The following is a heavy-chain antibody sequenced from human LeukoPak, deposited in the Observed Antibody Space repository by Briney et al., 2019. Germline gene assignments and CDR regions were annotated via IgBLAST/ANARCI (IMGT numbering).Heavy chain of an antibody. Sequence: PGGSLRLSCAASGFTFSNYAMSWVRQAPGKGLEWVSSINPSSGSTYYADSVKGRFTISRDNSNNTLYLRMNTLRAEDTAVYYCAKLSYGDPVDYWGQGTLVTVSS. D-gene: IGHD4-17*01. V-gene: IGHV3-23*01. CDR3: AKLSYGDPVDY. CDR1: GFTFSNYA. J-gene: IGHJ4*02. CDR2: INPSSGST.